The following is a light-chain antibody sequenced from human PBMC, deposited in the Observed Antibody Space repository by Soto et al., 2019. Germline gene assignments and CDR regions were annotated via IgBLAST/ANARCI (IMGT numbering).Light chain of an antibody. Sequence: KITRMASQSISKHLNLYQQNPGKAPKLLIFAASSLQSGVPSRFSGMRSRTDYALSMSTLQSEDFAPYYCQRSYSSARRFGEGTKVDIK. V-gene: IGKV1-39*01. J-gene: IGKJ1*01. CDR3: QRSYSSARR. CDR2: AAS. CDR1: QSISKH.